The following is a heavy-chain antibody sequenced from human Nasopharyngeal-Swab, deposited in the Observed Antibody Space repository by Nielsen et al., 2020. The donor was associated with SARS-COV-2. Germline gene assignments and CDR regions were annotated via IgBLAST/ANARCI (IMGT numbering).Heavy chain of an antibody. D-gene: IGHD6-6*01. Sequence: SETLSLTCTVSGGSISSGGYSWSWIRQPPGKGLEWIGYIYHSGSTNYNPSLKSRVTISVDKSKNQFSLKLSSVTAADTAVYYCARGTSLSIAARLRWFDPWGQGTLVTVSS. CDR3: ARGTSLSIAARLRWFDP. CDR1: GGSISSGGYS. J-gene: IGHJ5*02. V-gene: IGHV4-30-2*01. CDR2: IYHSGST.